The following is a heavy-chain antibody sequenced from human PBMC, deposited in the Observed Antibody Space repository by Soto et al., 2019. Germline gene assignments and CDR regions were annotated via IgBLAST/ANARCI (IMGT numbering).Heavy chain of an antibody. CDR2: ISAYNGNT. Sequence: ASVKVSCKASGFIFTSYAIHWVRQAPGQGLEWMGWISAYNGNTNYAQKLQGRVTMTTDTSTSTAYMELRSLRSDDTAVYYCAREPPIFGVVISDYYYYYGMDVWGQGTTVTVSS. J-gene: IGHJ6*02. CDR3: AREPPIFGVVISDYYYYYGMDV. D-gene: IGHD3-3*01. V-gene: IGHV1-18*01. CDR1: GFIFTSYA.